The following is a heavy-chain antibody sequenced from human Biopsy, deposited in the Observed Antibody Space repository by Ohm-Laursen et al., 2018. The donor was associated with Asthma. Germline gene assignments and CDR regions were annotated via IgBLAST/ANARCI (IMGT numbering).Heavy chain of an antibody. CDR2: INGKSNSI. CDR3: ARDSYSSGLYDDFES. D-gene: IGHD6-19*01. J-gene: IGHJ4*02. V-gene: IGHV3-11*01. Sequence: GSLRLSCAASGFTFSDYYMSWIRQAPGKGLEWISYINGKSNSIEYADSVKGRFTISRDNAKNSLYLQMNSLRAEDTAVYYCARDSYSSGLYDDFESWGQGTLVTDSS. CDR1: GFTFSDYY.